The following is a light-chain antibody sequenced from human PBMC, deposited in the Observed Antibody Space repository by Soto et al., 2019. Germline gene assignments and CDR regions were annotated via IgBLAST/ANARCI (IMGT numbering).Light chain of an antibody. CDR3: QQLNSYPHT. CDR2: DAA. CDR1: QGISSY. Sequence: IQLTQSPSSLSASVGDRVTITCRASQGISSYLAWYQQTPGRAPTLLIYDAATLKSGVPSRFSGSGSGTDFTLTISSLQPEDFATYYCQQLNSYPHTFGQGTKLEIK. V-gene: IGKV1-9*01. J-gene: IGKJ2*01.